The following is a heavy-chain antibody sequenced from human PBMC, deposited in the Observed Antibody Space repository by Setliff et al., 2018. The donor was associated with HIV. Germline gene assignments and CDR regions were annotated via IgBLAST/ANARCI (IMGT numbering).Heavy chain of an antibody. CDR2: IYYSGST. J-gene: IGHJ4*02. CDR3: ARRIYGNNPYFDY. D-gene: IGHD4-17*01. V-gene: IGHV4-59*08. Sequence: SETLSLTCTVSGGSINTYYWSWIRQPAGKGLEWIGSIYYSGSTNYNPSLKSRVTISVDTSQNQFSLKLSSVTAADTAIYYCARRIYGNNPYFDYWSQGTLVTVSS. CDR1: GGSINTYY.